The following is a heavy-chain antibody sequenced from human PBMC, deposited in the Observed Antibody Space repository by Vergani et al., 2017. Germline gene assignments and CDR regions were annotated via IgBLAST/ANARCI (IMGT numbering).Heavy chain of an antibody. Sequence: QVQLLESGPGLLKPSETLSLTCSVSGYSITSGYYWGWIRQPPGRGLEWIGSIYHTWSAYYNPSLKSRVTVSVDTSMNQVSLKLNSVTAADTAVYYCVRTVALWFGETKDGGWFDPWGQGTLVTVTS. V-gene: IGHV4-38-2*01. CDR2: IYHTWSA. J-gene: IGHJ5*02. CDR1: GYSITSGYY. D-gene: IGHD3-10*01. CDR3: VRTVALWFGETKDGGWFDP.